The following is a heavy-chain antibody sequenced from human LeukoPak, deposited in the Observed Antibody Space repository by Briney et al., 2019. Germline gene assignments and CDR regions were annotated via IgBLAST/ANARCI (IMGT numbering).Heavy chain of an antibody. J-gene: IGHJ4*02. CDR3: ARDRGSLRFLEWLFDY. V-gene: IGHV3-20*04. D-gene: IGHD3-3*01. CDR2: INWNGGST. Sequence: PGGSLRLSCAASGFTFDDYGMSWVRQAPGKGLEWVSGINWNGGSTCYADSVKGRFTISRDNAKNSLYLQMNSLRAEDTALYYCARDRGSLRFLEWLFDYWGQGTLVTVSS. CDR1: GFTFDDYG.